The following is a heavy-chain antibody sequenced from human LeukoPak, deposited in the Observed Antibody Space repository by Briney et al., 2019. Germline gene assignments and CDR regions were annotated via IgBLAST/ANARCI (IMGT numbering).Heavy chain of an antibody. J-gene: IGHJ6*04. D-gene: IGHD2-2*01. CDR1: GGSFSGYY. CDR2: INHSGST. V-gene: IGHV4-34*01. Sequence: SETLSLTCAVYGGSFSGYYWSWIRQPPGKGLEWIGQINHSGSTNYNPSLKSRVTISVDTSKNQFSLKLSSVTAADTAVYYCARAGFYCSSTSCYGPHYYYGMDVWGKGTTVTVSS. CDR3: ARAGFYCSSTSCYGPHYYYGMDV.